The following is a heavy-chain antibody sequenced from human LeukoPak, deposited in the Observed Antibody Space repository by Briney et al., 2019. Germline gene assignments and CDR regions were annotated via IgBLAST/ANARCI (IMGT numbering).Heavy chain of an antibody. V-gene: IGHV1-2*02. J-gene: IGHJ4*02. CDR3: ARADVFADYYYDSSGHLHDGTPPDY. Sequence: ASVKVSCKASGYTFTGYYMHWVRQAPGQGLEWMGWINPNSGGTNYAQKFQGRVTMTRDTSISTAYMELSRLRSDDTAVYYCARADVFADYYYDSSGHLHDGTPPDYWGQGTLVTVSS. D-gene: IGHD3-22*01. CDR1: GYTFTGYY. CDR2: INPNSGGT.